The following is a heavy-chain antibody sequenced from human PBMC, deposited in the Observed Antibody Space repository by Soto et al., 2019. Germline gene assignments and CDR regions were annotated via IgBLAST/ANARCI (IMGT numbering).Heavy chain of an antibody. CDR2: ITYGGSNK. V-gene: IGHV3-30*04. CDR3: ARDGDDSSGYYYTPMTPGFDY. D-gene: IGHD3-22*01. Sequence: GGSLRLSCAASGFTFSSYAMSWVRQAPGKGLEWVSVITYGGSNKYYADSVKGRFTISRDNSKNTLYLQMNSLRAEDTAVYYCARDGDDSSGYYYTPMTPGFDYWGQGTLVTVSS. J-gene: IGHJ4*02. CDR1: GFTFSSYA.